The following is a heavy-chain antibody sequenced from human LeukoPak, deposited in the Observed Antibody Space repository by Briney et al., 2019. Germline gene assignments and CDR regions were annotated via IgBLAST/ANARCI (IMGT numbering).Heavy chain of an antibody. V-gene: IGHV4-39*07. CDR1: GGSFSSSGYY. D-gene: IGHD1-1*01. Sequence: SETLSLTCTVSGGSFSSSGYYWVWIRQPPGKGLEWIGSIYYSGTTYYNPSLKSRVTISVDTSKNQFSLKLSSVTAADTAVYYCARVGDWNDLVYWGQGTLVTVSS. CDR3: ARVGDWNDLVY. J-gene: IGHJ4*02. CDR2: IYYSGTT.